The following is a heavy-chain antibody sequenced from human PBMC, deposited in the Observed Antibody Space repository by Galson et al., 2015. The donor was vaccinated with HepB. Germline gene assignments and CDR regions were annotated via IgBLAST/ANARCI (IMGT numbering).Heavy chain of an antibody. J-gene: IGHJ4*02. CDR3: AKDGIMVSNNPYQLHF. CDR1: GFTFSRYA. CDR2: ITSNGGRT. D-gene: IGHD2-8*01. Sequence: SLRLSCAASGFTFSRYAMTWVRQAPGKGLEWISSITSNGGRTFYTNSVKVRFTISRDNSGNTVVQQLSSLRPEDTAVYYCAKDGIMVSNNPYQLHFWGQGTLVSVSS. V-gene: IGHV3-23*01.